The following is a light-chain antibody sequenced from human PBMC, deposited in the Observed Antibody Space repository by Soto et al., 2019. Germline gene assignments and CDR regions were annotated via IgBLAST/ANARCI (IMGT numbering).Light chain of an antibody. CDR2: AAS. Sequence: DIQMTQSPSTLSASVGDRVTITCRASQSISIWLAWYQQKPGKAPDLLIYAASSLQSGVPSRFSGSGSGTDFTLTISSLQPEDFATYYCQQSYNTPLTFGPGTKVDIK. J-gene: IGKJ3*01. V-gene: IGKV1-39*01. CDR3: QQSYNTPLT. CDR1: QSISIW.